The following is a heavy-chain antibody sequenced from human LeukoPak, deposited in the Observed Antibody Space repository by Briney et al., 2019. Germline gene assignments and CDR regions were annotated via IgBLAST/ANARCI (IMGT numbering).Heavy chain of an antibody. CDR3: ARDLRGFDY. CDR1: GFTFSSYA. Sequence: PGGSLRLSCAASGFTFSSYAVSWVRQAPGKGLEWVSSISSSSSYIYYADSVKGRFTISRDNAKNSLYLQMNSLRAEDTAVYYCARDLRGFDYWGQGTLVTVSS. J-gene: IGHJ4*02. V-gene: IGHV3-21*01. CDR2: ISSSSSYI.